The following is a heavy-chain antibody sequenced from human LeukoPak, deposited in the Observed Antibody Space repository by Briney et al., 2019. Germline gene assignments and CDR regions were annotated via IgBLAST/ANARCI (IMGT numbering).Heavy chain of an antibody. D-gene: IGHD3-22*01. J-gene: IGHJ4*02. V-gene: IGHV4-31*03. CDR3: ARVVPHYYDSSGYTFDY. Sequence: SETLSLTCTVSGGSISSGGYYWSWIRQHPGKGLEWIGYIYYSGSTYYNPSLKSRVTISVDTSKNQFSLKLSSVTAADTAVYYCARVVPHYYDSSGYTFDYWGQGTLVTVSS. CDR2: IYYSGST. CDR1: GGSISSGGYY.